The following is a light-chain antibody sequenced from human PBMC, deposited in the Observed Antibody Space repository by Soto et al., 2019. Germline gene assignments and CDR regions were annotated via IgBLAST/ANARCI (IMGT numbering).Light chain of an antibody. V-gene: IGLV2-14*03. CDR3: CSYAGGGAWV. CDR1: GSDVGGYNY. Sequence: QSVLTQPASVSGSPGQSIAISCTGSGSDVGGYNYVSWYQQHPGKAPKLMIFEVSRRPSGVSERFSGSKSGNTASLTISGLQAEDEADFHCCSYAGGGAWVFGGGTKLTVL. CDR2: EVS. J-gene: IGLJ3*02.